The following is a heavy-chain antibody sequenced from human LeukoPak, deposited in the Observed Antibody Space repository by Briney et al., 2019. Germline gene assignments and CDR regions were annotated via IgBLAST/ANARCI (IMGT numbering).Heavy chain of an antibody. Sequence: GGSLRLSCAASGFTFASCAMSWVRQAPGKRLEWVSSISSSGGSTYCADSVKGRFTISRDNSKNTLYLQVNSLRAEDTAVYYCAKSLAAARDYWGQGTLVTVSS. V-gene: IGHV3-23*01. D-gene: IGHD6-13*01. CDR2: ISSSGGST. CDR1: GFTFASCA. CDR3: AKSLAAARDY. J-gene: IGHJ4*02.